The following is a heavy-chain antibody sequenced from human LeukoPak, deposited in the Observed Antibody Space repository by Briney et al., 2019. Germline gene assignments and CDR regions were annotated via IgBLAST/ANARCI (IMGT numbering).Heavy chain of an antibody. CDR2: IYTSGST. Sequence: SETLSLTCTVSGGSISSYYWSWIRQPPRKGLEWIGYIYTSGSTNYNPSLKSRVTISVDTSKNQFSLKLSSVTAADTAVYYCARTYGYFDYWGQGTLVTVSS. CDR1: GGSISSYY. CDR3: ARTYGYFDY. D-gene: IGHD3-10*01. V-gene: IGHV4-4*09. J-gene: IGHJ4*02.